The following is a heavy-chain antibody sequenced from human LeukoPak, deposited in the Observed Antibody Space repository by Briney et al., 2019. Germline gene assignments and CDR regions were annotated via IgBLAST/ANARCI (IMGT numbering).Heavy chain of an antibody. Sequence: ASVKVSCKASGYTFTSYGISWVRQAPGQGLEWMGWISAYNGNTNYAQKLQGRVTMTTDTSTSTAYMELRSLRSDDTAVYYCASFGAGYGSGSFYYYGMDVWGQGTTVTVSS. CDR1: GYTFTSYG. V-gene: IGHV1-18*01. CDR2: ISAYNGNT. CDR3: ASFGAGYGSGSFYYYGMDV. D-gene: IGHD3-10*01. J-gene: IGHJ6*02.